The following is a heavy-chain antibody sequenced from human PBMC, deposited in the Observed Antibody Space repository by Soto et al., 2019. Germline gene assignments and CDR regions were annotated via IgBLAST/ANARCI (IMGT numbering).Heavy chain of an antibody. Sequence: SETLSLTCTVSGDSINSADYYWSWLRQPPGKGLEWVGYIYYSRSDYYNPSLGRRATITIDTSRNQFSLNLMSVTAADTAVYYCARVVQFYDSSGYSFYYFDYWGQGALVTVSS. CDR2: IYYSRSD. V-gene: IGHV4-30-4*01. J-gene: IGHJ4*02. CDR1: GDSINSADYY. D-gene: IGHD3-22*01. CDR3: ARVVQFYDSSGYSFYYFDY.